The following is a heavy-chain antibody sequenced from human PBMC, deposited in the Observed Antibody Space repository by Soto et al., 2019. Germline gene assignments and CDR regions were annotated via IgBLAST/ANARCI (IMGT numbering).Heavy chain of an antibody. CDR2: ISWNSGSI. D-gene: IGHD3-10*01. CDR1: GLTFDDYA. CDR3: AKAGDMGRSYFDY. V-gene: IGHV3-9*01. Sequence: EVPLVESGGGLVQPGRSLRLSCAASGLTFDDYAMHWVRQAPGKGLEWVSGISWNSGSIGYADSVKGRFTISRDNAKNSRYLHMNSLRAEDTALYYCAKAGDMGRSYFDYWGQGTLVTVSS. J-gene: IGHJ4*02.